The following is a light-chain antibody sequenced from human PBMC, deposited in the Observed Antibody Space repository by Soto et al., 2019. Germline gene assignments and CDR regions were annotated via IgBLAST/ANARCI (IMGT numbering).Light chain of an antibody. Sequence: EIVLTQSTGTLSLSPGERATLSCRASQSVTSSFLAWLQQKPGQAPRLLIYDTSKGSTGNPDRFSGSGSGTDFTLTISRLEPEDFAVYYCQQYGRSPISFGQGTRLEIK. CDR1: QSVTSSF. V-gene: IGKV3-20*01. CDR3: QQYGRSPIS. CDR2: DTS. J-gene: IGKJ5*01.